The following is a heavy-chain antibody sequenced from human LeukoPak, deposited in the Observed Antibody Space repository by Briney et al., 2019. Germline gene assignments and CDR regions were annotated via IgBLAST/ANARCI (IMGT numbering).Heavy chain of an antibody. D-gene: IGHD5-24*01. CDR2: IKQDGSEK. CDR1: GFTFSIYW. J-gene: IGHJ3*02. V-gene: IGHV3-7*01. CDR3: AREKQATDAFDI. Sequence: PGGSLRLSCAASGFTFSIYWMSWVRQAPGKGLEWVANIKQDGSEKYYVDSVKGRFTISRDNAKNSLYLQMNSLRAEDTAVYYCAREKQATDAFDIWGQGTMVTVSS.